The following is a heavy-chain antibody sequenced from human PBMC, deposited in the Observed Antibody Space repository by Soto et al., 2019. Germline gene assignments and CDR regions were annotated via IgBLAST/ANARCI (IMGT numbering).Heavy chain of an antibody. CDR1: GGSIRSNNR. Sequence: SETLSLTCAVSGGSIRSNNRWSWVRQPPGKGLEWIGEIFHSGSTNYNPSLKTRVTISVDESKNQFSLKVTSVTAADTAVYYCARETPAVAGLFDYWGQGTLVTVSS. CDR3: ARETPAVAGLFDY. J-gene: IGHJ4*02. V-gene: IGHV4-4*02. CDR2: IFHSGST. D-gene: IGHD6-19*01.